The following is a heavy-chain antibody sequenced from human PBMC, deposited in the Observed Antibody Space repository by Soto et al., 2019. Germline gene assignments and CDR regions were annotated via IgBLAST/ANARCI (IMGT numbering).Heavy chain of an antibody. CDR3: ARSGRSLLDY. J-gene: IGHJ4*02. D-gene: IGHD1-26*01. Sequence: QVQLQESGPGLVKASQTLSLTCTVSGASIIWSDHYWSWSREPPGKGLEWIGHLSYTGNSYNPYYTPPLQSRPTMSLVTSKNQFSLNMTSLTASDPAVYFFARSGRSLLDYWGQGALVSVSS. CDR2: LSYTGNSYNP. V-gene: IGHV4-30-4*01. CDR1: GASIIWSDHY.